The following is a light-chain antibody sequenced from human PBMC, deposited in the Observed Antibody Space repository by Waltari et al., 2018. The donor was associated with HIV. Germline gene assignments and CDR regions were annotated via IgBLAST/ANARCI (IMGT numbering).Light chain of an antibody. CDR3: QQANSFPPT. Sequence: DIQMTQSPSSVSVVGGDRVTLTCRASQDINDWLAWYQQKPGKAPKLLIYAAFNLQSGVPSRFSGSRSGPDFTLTITSLQPEDFATYYCQQANSFPPTFGGGTKVDI. CDR1: QDINDW. V-gene: IGKV1-12*01. CDR2: AAF. J-gene: IGKJ4*01.